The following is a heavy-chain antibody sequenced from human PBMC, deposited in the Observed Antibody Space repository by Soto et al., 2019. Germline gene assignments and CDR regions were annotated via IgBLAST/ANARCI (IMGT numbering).Heavy chain of an antibody. V-gene: IGHV4-34*01. J-gene: IGHJ4*01. CDR1: GGSFSGYY. D-gene: IGHD3-10*01. CDR2: INHSGST. Sequence: ETLSLTCAVYGGSFSGYYWSWIRQPPGKGLEWIGEINHSGSTNYNPSLKSRVTISVDTSKNQFSLKLSSVTAADTAVYYCARHVVESLSFGERVRYLDYWGHGTLVTVSS. CDR3: ARHVVESLSFGERVRYLDY.